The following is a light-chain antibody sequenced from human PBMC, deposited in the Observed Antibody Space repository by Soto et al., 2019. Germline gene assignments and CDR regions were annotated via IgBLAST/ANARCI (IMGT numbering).Light chain of an antibody. CDR2: GAS. CDR1: QSVRSN. V-gene: IGKV3-15*01. Sequence: EIVMTQSPAILSVSPGERATLFCRASQSVRSNFLAWYQHKPGQAPRLLIHGASTRATGVPVRFSGSASETEFTLTISSLQSEDFAVYYCQQYSAWPLTFGGGTKVEIK. CDR3: QQYSAWPLT. J-gene: IGKJ4*01.